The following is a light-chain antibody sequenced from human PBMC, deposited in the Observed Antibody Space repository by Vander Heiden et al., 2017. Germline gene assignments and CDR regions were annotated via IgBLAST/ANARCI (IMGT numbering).Light chain of an antibody. Sequence: QSLLTQPPSASGTPGQRVTISCSGSSSNIGSFAVNSYHQLPETAPKLLIYSDNHRPSGVPDRFSGSRSGTSASLAISGLQSGDEADYYCATWDHSLNAWVFGGGTKLTVL. CDR2: SDN. CDR1: SSNIGSFA. V-gene: IGLV1-44*01. CDR3: ATWDHSLNAWV. J-gene: IGLJ3*02.